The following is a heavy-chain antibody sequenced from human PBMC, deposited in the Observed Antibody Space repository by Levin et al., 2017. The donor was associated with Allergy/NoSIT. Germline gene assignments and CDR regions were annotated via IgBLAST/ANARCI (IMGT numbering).Heavy chain of an antibody. J-gene: IGHJ6*03. V-gene: IGHV4-59*01. Sequence: SETLSLTCTVSGGSTSNYYWSWIRQPPGKGLEWIGYMYNSGSTNYNPSLKSRVTISVDTSKNQFSLRLSSVTAADTAVYYCARVLGNYDILTRSYYYYYMDVWGKGTTVTVSS. CDR3: ARVLGNYDILTRSYYYYYMDV. D-gene: IGHD3-9*01. CDR2: MYNSGST. CDR1: GGSTSNYY.